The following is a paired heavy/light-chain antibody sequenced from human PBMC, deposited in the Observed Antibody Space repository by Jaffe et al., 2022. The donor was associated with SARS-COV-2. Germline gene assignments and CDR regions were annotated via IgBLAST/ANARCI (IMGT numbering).Heavy chain of an antibody. V-gene: IGHV3-15*02. CDR2: IKSEADGKKT. D-gene: IGHD3-9*01. CDR1: GITFRGAW. Sequence: EVQLVESGGAFVKPGGSLRLSCAVSGITFRGAWMGWVRQAPGKGLEWVGRIKSEADGKKTDYAAPVKGRFTISRHDSKTTVYLQMSSLRTEDTAVYYCVTDLHYETVTGYYYPAFDSWGQGTLVTVSS. J-gene: IGHJ4*01. CDR3: VTDLHYETVTGYYYPAFDS.
Light chain of an antibody. CDR2: DNN. CDR3: AAWDDSLNGHV. CDR1: TSNTGSNS. J-gene: IGLJ1*01. Sequence: QSVLTQPPSASGTPGQTVTISCSGSTSNTGSNSVHWYQQLPGTAPKLLIYDNNQRPSGVPGRFSGSKSGSTASLAISGLQSEDEADYYCAAWDDSLNGHVFGTGTQVTVL. V-gene: IGLV1-44*01.